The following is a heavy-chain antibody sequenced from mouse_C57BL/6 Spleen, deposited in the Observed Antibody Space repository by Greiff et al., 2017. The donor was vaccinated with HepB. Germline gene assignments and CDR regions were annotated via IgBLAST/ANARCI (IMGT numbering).Heavy chain of an antibody. CDR3: TDYDYASGYFDY. Sequence: EVQLQQSGAELVRPGASVKLSCTASGFNIKDYYMHWVEQRPEQGLEWIGRIDPEDGDTEYAPKFQGKATMTADTSSNTAYLQLSSLTSEDTAVYYCTDYDYASGYFDYWGQGTTLTVSS. CDR2: IDPEDGDT. V-gene: IGHV14-1*01. J-gene: IGHJ2*01. CDR1: GFNIKDYY. D-gene: IGHD2-4*01.